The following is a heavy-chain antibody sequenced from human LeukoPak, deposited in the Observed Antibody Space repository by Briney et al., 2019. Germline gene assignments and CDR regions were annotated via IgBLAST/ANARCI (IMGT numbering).Heavy chain of an antibody. CDR3: ARGRPTTSIAAAGVNWFDP. D-gene: IGHD6-13*01. V-gene: IGHV1-69*06. CDR2: IIPIFGTA. Sequence: TVKVSCKASGGTFSSYAISWVRQAPGQGLEWMGGIIPIFGTANYAQKFQGRVTITADKSTSTAYMELSSLRSEDTAVYYCARGRPTTSIAAAGVNWFDPWGQGTLVTVSS. CDR1: GGTFSSYA. J-gene: IGHJ5*02.